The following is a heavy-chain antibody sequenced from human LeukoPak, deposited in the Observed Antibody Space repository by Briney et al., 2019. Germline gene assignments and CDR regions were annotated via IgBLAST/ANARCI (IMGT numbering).Heavy chain of an antibody. V-gene: IGHV3-23*01. Sequence: GGSLRLSCAASGFTFSSYAMSWVRQAPGKGLEWVSSLSGSGGSPNYANSVKGRFTISRDNSKNTLYLQMNSLRAEDTAVYYCANALGGGNTWYYFDCWGQGTLVTDSS. CDR2: LSGSGGSP. D-gene: IGHD6-13*01. CDR1: GFTFSSYA. CDR3: ANALGGGNTWYYFDC. J-gene: IGHJ4*02.